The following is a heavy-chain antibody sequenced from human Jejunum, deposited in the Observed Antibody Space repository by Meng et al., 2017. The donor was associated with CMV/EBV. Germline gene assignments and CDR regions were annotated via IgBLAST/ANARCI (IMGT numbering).Heavy chain of an antibody. CDR3: AKDRLARITYYYYYGMDV. CDR1: TFSDYA. V-gene: IGHV3-30*02. Sequence: TFSDYAIHWVRQAPGKGLEWVALIRYEGRNKYYADSVKDRFSISRDNSKNTVYLQMNSLRAEDTAVYYCAKDRLARITYYYYYGMDVWGQGTTVTVS. CDR2: IRYEGRNK. J-gene: IGHJ6*02. D-gene: IGHD5-12*01.